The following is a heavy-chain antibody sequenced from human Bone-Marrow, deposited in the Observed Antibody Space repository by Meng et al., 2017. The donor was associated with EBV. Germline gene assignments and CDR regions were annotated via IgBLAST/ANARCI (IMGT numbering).Heavy chain of an antibody. CDR1: GFTFSTYW. CDR2: INTDGSST. V-gene: IGHV3-74*01. Sequence: GQWVGVVGGLVQAGGSLRLSSASSGFTFSTYWMHWVRQAPGTGLVWGSRINTDGSSTNYADFVKSRFNISRDNAKNTLYLQMNSLRAEDTAVYYCARREGYCSGGTCYFDYWGQGVLVTVSS. CDR3: ARREGYCSGGTCYFDY. J-gene: IGHJ4*02. D-gene: IGHD2-15*01.